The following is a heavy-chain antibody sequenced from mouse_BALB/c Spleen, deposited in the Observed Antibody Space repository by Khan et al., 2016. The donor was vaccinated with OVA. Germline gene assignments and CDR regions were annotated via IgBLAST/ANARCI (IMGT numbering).Heavy chain of an antibody. J-gene: IGHJ3*01. CDR2: IDPANGNT. Sequence: EVQLQESGAELGKPGASVKLSCTASGFNIKDTYMHWVKQRPEQGLEWIGRIDPANGNTKYDPKFQGKATITADTSSNTAYLQLSSLTSEDTAVYYCASHYYGPFAYWAQGTLVTVSA. CDR3: ASHYYGPFAY. V-gene: IGHV14-3*02. D-gene: IGHD1-2*01. CDR1: GFNIKDTY.